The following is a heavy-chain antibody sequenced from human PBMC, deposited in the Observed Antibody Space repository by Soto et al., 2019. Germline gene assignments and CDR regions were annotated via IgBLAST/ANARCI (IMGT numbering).Heavy chain of an antibody. Sequence: GGSLRLSCAASGFTFSSYGMHWVRQAPGKGLGWVAVISYDGSNKYYADSVKGRFTISRDNSKNTLYLQMNSLRAEDTAVYYCAKGARNLVVPAAMDYWGQGTLVTVSS. D-gene: IGHD2-2*01. V-gene: IGHV3-30*18. CDR2: ISYDGSNK. CDR1: GFTFSSYG. J-gene: IGHJ4*02. CDR3: AKGARNLVVPAAMDY.